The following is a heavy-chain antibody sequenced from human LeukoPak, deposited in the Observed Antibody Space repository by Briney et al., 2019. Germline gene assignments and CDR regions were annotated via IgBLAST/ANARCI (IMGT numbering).Heavy chain of an antibody. V-gene: IGHV4-61*02. Sequence: SQTLSLTCTVSGGSISSGSYYWSWIRPPAGKGLEWIGRIYTSGSTNYNPSLKSRVTISVGTSKNQFSLKLSSVTAADAAVYYCASAGYSDAFDIWGQGTMVTVSS. J-gene: IGHJ3*02. D-gene: IGHD5-18*01. CDR2: IYTSGST. CDR1: GGSISSGSYY. CDR3: ASAGYSDAFDI.